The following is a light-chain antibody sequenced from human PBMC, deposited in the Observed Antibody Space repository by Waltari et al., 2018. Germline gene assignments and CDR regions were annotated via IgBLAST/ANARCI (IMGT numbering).Light chain of an antibody. V-gene: IGLV2-8*01. CDR2: EVT. J-gene: IGLJ2*01. CDR3: TSYAGSNKAV. CDR1: SNDVGGYNF. Sequence: QSALTQPPSASGSPGQSVTISCTGTSNDVGGYNFVSWYQQHPGKAPKLMIFEVTKRPAGVADGFAGSKSGNTASLTVSGLQAEDEADYYCTSYAGSNKAVFGGGTKLTVL.